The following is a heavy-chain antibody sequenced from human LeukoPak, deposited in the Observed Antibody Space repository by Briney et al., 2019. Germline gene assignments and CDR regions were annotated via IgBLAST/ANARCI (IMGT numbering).Heavy chain of an antibody. V-gene: IGHV3-30*02. Sequence: GGSPRLSCAASGFTFSSYGMHWVRQAPGKGLEWVAFIRYDGSNKYYADSVKGRFTISRDNSKSTLYLQMNSLRAEDTAVYYCAKSIVGASPYFDYWGQGTLVTVSS. CDR3: AKSIVGASPYFDY. CDR1: GFTFSSYG. D-gene: IGHD1-26*01. CDR2: IRYDGSNK. J-gene: IGHJ4*02.